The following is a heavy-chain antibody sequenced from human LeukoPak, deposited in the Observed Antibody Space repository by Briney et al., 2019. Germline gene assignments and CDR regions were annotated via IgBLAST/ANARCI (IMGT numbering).Heavy chain of an antibody. D-gene: IGHD5-12*01. CDR3: ARCTYSGYDGHDAFDI. CDR2: VFHSGST. J-gene: IGHJ3*02. Sequence: SETLSLTCAVSGYSISSGYYWGWIGQPPGKGLEWIGRVFHSGSTYNNPSLKTRLTISVDTSKNKFSLKLSSVTAADTAVYYCARCTYSGYDGHDAFDIWGQGTMVTVSS. V-gene: IGHV4-38-2*01. CDR1: GYSISSGYY.